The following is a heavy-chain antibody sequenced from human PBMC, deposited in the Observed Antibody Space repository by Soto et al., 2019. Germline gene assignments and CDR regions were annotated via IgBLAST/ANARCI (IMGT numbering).Heavy chain of an antibody. J-gene: IGHJ6*02. CDR3: ARAYCSGGSCYSYYYYGMDV. D-gene: IGHD2-15*01. CDR1: GGTFSSYA. Sequence: SVKVSCKASGGTFSSYAISWVRQAPGQGLEWMGGIIPIFGTANYAQKFQGRVTITADKSTSTAYMELSSLRSEDTAVYYCARAYCSGGSCYSYYYYGMDVWGQGTTVTVSS. V-gene: IGHV1-69*06. CDR2: IIPIFGTA.